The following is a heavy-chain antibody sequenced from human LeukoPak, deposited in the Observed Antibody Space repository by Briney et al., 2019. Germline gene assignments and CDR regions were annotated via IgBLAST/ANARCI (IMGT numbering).Heavy chain of an antibody. V-gene: IGHV3-53*01. J-gene: IGHJ4*02. CDR2: IYSVGDK. CDR3: ARGFFSGTYAY. Sequence: GGSMRLTRAASRFTLSNHYISWVRHAPRKGLEWVSLIYSVGDKYHAGSVKGRFPISRDNSRNTLYRQMNSLRAEDTAVYYCARGFFSGTYAYWGQGTLVTVSS. CDR1: RFTLSNHY. D-gene: IGHD1-26*01.